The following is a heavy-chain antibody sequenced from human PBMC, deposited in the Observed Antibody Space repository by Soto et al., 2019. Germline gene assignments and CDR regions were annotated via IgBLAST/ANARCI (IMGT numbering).Heavy chain of an antibody. CDR3: ARDDEGGSDCDLGY. V-gene: IGHV3-30-3*01. D-gene: IGHD1-26*01. Sequence: QVQLVESGGGVVQPGRSLRLSCAASGFTFSSYVMHWVRQTPGRGLEWVAFISHDGNNKYYADSVKGRFTISRDNSENTLYLQMVSLRAEDTAVYYCARDDEGGSDCDLGYWGQGTLVTVSS. CDR1: GFTFSSYV. CDR2: ISHDGNNK. J-gene: IGHJ4*02.